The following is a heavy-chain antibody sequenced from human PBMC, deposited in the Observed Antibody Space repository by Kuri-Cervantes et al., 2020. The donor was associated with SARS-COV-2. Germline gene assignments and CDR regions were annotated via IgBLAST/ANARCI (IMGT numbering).Heavy chain of an antibody. J-gene: IGHJ5*02. CDR2: INWNGGST. Sequence: GGSLRLSCAVSGYSISSGYYWGWIRQPPGKGLEWVSGINWNGGSTGYADSVKGRFTISRDNAKNSLYLQMNSLRAEDTALYYCASLRGPWGQGTLVTVSS. D-gene: IGHD5-12*01. V-gene: IGHV3-20*04. CDR1: GYSISSGYY. CDR3: ASLRGP.